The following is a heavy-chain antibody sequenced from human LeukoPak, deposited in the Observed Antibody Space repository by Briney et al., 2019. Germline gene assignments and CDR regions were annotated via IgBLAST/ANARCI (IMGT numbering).Heavy chain of an antibody. Sequence: PSETLSLTCTVSGGSISSGGYYWSWIRQPPGRGLEWIGSIHYSGSTSYNPSLRSRVTISVDKSKNQFFLKLSSVTATDTAVYYCARRVHSSSWSSYSDYWGQETLVTVSS. CDR2: IHYSGST. CDR1: GGSISSGGYY. J-gene: IGHJ4*02. D-gene: IGHD6-13*01. CDR3: ARRVHSSSWSSYSDY. V-gene: IGHV4-61*08.